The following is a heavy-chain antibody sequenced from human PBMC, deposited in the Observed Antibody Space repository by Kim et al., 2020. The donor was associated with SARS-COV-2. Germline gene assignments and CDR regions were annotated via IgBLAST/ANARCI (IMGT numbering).Heavy chain of an antibody. CDR2: ISSSSTTI. V-gene: IGHV3-48*02. Sequence: GGSLRLSCAASGFTFSYYSMNWVRQAPGKGLEWISYISSSSTTIYYADSVKGRFTISRDNAKNSLYLQMNSLRDEDTAVYYCAREKDFAMGYWGQGTLVSVSS. D-gene: IGHD2-8*01. CDR1: GFTFSYYS. CDR3: AREKDFAMGY. J-gene: IGHJ4*02.